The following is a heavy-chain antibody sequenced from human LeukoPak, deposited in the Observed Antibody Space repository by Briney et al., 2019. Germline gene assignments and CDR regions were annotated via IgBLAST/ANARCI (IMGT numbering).Heavy chain of an antibody. CDR2: IWYDGSNK. Sequence: GGSLRLSCAASGFTFSSYGMHWVRQAPGKGLEWVAVIWYDGSNKYYADSVKGRFTISRDNSKNTLYLQMNSLRAEDTALYYCAGSIAVAGTIYYWGQGTLVTVSS. J-gene: IGHJ4*02. V-gene: IGHV3-33*01. CDR3: AGSIAVAGTIYY. D-gene: IGHD6-19*01. CDR1: GFTFSSYG.